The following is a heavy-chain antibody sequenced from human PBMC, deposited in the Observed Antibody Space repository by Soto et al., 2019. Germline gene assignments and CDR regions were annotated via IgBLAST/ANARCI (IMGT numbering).Heavy chain of an antibody. V-gene: IGHV3-21*04. CDR1: GLNFEKCS. D-gene: IGHD2-15*01. CDR2: ISPSSTYI. J-gene: IGHJ4*02. Sequence: WGSLRLSCSASGLNFEKCSMNWFRQPPGKGPEWLASISPSSTYIRYADSVKGRFTISRDNARNSLSLQMMNLRADDTAIYYCATDTGDIEVVPATTWGQGTLVTVSS. CDR3: ATDTGDIEVVPATT.